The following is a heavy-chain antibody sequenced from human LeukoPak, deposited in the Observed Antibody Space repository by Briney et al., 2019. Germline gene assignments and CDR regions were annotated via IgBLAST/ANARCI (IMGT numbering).Heavy chain of an antibody. J-gene: IGHJ3*02. D-gene: IGHD6-13*01. CDR3: ARDKPEGSSLSAFDI. Sequence: GGSLRLSCAASGLSFDNYGMSWVRQAPGKGLEWVSGINWNGGSTDYADSVKGRFTISRDNAKNSLYLQMNSLRARDRDFYHFARDKPEGSSLSAFDIWGQGAMVSVSS. CDR1: GLSFDNYG. CDR2: INWNGGST. V-gene: IGHV3-20*01.